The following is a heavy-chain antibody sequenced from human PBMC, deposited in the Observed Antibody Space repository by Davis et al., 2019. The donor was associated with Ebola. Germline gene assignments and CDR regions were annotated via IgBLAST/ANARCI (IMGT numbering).Heavy chain of an antibody. CDR1: GFTFSSYW. CDR2: INSDGSST. Sequence: GESLKISCAASGFTFSSYWMHWVRQAPGKGLVWVSRINSDGSSTSYADSVKGRFTISRDNAKNTLYLQMNSLRAEDTAVYYCAYDSSGYYTYYYYGMDVWGQGTTVTDSS. V-gene: IGHV3-74*01. CDR3: AYDSSGYYTYYYYGMDV. D-gene: IGHD3-22*01. J-gene: IGHJ6*02.